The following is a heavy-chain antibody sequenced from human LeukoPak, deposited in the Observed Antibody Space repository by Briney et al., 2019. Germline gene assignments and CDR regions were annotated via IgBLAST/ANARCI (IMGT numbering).Heavy chain of an antibody. D-gene: IGHD3-3*01. V-gene: IGHV1-2*02. Sequence: GASVKVSCKASGYTFTGYYMHWVRQAPGQGLEWMGWINPNSGGTNYAQRFQGRVTMTRDTSISTAYMELSRLRSDDTAVYYCASTISRFLEWSMIFVGGAFDIWGQGTMVTVSS. J-gene: IGHJ3*02. CDR1: GYTFTGYY. CDR2: INPNSGGT. CDR3: ASTISRFLEWSMIFVGGAFDI.